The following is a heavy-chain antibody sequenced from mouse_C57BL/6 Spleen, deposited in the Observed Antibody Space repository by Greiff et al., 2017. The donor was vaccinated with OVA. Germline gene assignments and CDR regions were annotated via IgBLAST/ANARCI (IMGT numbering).Heavy chain of an antibody. V-gene: IGHV1-69*01. D-gene: IGHD1-1*01. Sequence: QVQLQQSGAELVMPGASVKLSCKASGYTFTSYWMHWVKQRPGQGLEWIGEIDPSDSYTNYNQKFKGKSTLTVDKSSSTAYMQLSSLTSEDSAVYYCARGGLRDAMDYWGQGTSVTVSS. J-gene: IGHJ4*01. CDR2: IDPSDSYT. CDR3: ARGGLRDAMDY. CDR1: GYTFTSYW.